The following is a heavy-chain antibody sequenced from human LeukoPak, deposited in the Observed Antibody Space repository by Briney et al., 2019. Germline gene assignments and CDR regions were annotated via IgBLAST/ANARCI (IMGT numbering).Heavy chain of an antibody. CDR3: ARDGTVRFLEWQYFGRYYYGMDV. CDR1: GGSFSSYY. Sequence: PSETLSLTCAIYGGSFSSYYWSWIRQPAGKGLEWIGRIYTSGSTNYNPSLKSRVTMSVDTSKNQFSLKLSSVTAADTAVYYCARDGTVRFLEWQYFGRYYYGMDVWGQGITVTVSS. V-gene: IGHV4-4*07. D-gene: IGHD3-3*01. CDR2: IYTSGST. J-gene: IGHJ6*02.